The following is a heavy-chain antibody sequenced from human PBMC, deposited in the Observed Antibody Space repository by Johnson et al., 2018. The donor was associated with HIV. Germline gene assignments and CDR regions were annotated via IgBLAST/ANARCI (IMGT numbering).Heavy chain of an antibody. CDR3: AREGEPDGFDI. CDR1: GFTFSSYW. Sequence: EVQLVESGGGVVQPGGSLRLSCAASGFTFSSYWMNWVSQAPGKGLEWVANIKEDVSEKYYVDSVRGRFTISRDNAKNSLYLQMNSLRAEDTAVYYCAREGEPDGFDIWGQGTMVTVSS. J-gene: IGHJ3*02. CDR2: IKEDVSEK. V-gene: IGHV3-7*01. D-gene: IGHD3-16*01.